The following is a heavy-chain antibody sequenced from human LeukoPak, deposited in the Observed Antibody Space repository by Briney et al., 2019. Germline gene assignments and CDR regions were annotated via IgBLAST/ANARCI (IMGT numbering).Heavy chain of an antibody. Sequence: QAGGSLRLSCAASRFTFSSYAMTWVRQAPGKGLEWVSAISGSAGSTYYADSVKGRFTISRDNSKNTLYLQMNSLRAEDTAVYYCAKHRLAVSYGNEYFQNWGQGTLVTVS. D-gene: IGHD2-8*02. CDR2: ISGSAGST. CDR1: RFTFSSYA. J-gene: IGHJ1*01. V-gene: IGHV3-23*01. CDR3: AKHRLAVSYGNEYFQN.